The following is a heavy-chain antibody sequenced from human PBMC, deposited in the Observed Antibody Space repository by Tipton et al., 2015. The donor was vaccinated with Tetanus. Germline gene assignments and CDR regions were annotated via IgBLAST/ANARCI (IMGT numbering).Heavy chain of an antibody. J-gene: IGHJ6*02. CDR3: ARGVAYYYDSSPPPYGMDV. CDR1: GYTFTGYY. CDR2: INPNSGGT. D-gene: IGHD3-22*01. Sequence: QLVQSGAEVKKPGASVKVSCKASGYTFTGYYMHWVRQAPGQGLEWMGWINPNSGGTNYAQKFQGWVTMTRDTSISTAYMELSRLRSDDTAVYYCARGVAYYYDSSPPPYGMDVWGQGTTVTVSS. V-gene: IGHV1-2*04.